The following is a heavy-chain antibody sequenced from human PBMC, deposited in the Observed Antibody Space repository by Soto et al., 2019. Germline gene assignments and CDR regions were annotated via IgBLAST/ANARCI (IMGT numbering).Heavy chain of an antibody. J-gene: IGHJ4*02. CDR3: ARDWWEEPAGKETVSQSVY. CDR2: IWSDGTKK. V-gene: IGHV3-33*01. CDR1: GFAFSNYG. Sequence: PGGSLRLSCTASGFAFSNYGIHWVRQAPGRGLEWVAVIWSDGTKKFYAGSVRGRFTISRDNSKNTIYLQMNSLRAEDTAVYYCARDWWEEPAGKETVSQSVYRCPGTLVTV. D-gene: IGHD6-13*01.